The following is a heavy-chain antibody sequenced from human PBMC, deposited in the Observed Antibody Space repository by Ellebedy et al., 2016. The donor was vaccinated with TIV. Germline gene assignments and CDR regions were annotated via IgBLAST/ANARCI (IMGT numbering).Heavy chain of an antibody. D-gene: IGHD1-20*01. V-gene: IGHV3-23*01. CDR2: IRGSGAHA. J-gene: IGHJ4*02. CDR1: GFTFSTYA. CDR3: SKEISEVGRPLFNF. Sequence: PGGSLRLSCAASGFTFSTYAMSWVRQAPGQRLEWVSGIRGSGAHAFYADSVKGRFTISRDNSKNPLYLQMNSLRPEDTAMYFCSKEISEVGRPLFNFWGQGTLVSVSS.